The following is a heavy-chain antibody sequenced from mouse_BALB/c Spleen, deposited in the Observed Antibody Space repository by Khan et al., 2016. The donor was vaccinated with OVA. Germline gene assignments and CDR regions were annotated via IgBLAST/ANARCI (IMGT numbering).Heavy chain of an antibody. CDR3: ARIHYGSSLDY. J-gene: IGHJ2*01. Sequence: VQLKESGPELVKPGASVKMSCKASGYTITSNVMQWGKQKPGQGLEGSGGINFYNDGTKYNEKFKGKATLTSDKVSSTAYLELSSLTSEDSAVYYCARIHYGSSLDYWGQGTTLTVSS. CDR2: INFYNDGT. D-gene: IGHD1-1*01. CDR1: GYTITSNV. V-gene: IGHV1S136*01.